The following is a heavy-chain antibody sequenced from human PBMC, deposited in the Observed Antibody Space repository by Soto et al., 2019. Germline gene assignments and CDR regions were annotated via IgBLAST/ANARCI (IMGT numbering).Heavy chain of an antibody. CDR1: GFIFSNYA. CDR2: ISGSGSTT. CDR3: VREASSTGLHLDH. D-gene: IGHD6-6*01. Sequence: GGSLRLSCAASGFIFSNYAMSWVRQAPGKGLEWVAFISGSGSTTYYADSVKGRFTIARGNSKNMLYVQMNSLRAEDAAVYYCVREASSTGLHLDHWGRGTLVTGSS. J-gene: IGHJ4*02. V-gene: IGHV3-23*01.